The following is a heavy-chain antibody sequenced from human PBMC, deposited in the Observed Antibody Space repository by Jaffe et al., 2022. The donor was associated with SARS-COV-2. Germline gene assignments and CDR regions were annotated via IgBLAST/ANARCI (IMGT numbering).Heavy chain of an antibody. V-gene: IGHV3-9*01. CDR2: ISWKSGSI. J-gene: IGHJ6*02. CDR3: AKDSGLRLTYYYYGMDV. CDR1: GFTFDDYA. Sequence: EVQLVESGGDLVQPGRSLRLSCAASGFTFDDYAMHWVRQAPGKGLEWVSGISWKSGSIGYADFVKGRFTISRDNAKNSLYLQMNSLRAEDTALYYCAKDSGLRLTYYYYGMDVWGQGTTVTVSS. D-gene: IGHD5-12*01.